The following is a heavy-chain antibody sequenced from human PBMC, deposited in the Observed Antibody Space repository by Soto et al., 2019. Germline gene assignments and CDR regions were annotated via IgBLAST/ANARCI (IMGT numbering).Heavy chain of an antibody. D-gene: IGHD6-13*01. J-gene: IGHJ4*02. Sequence: GSLRLSCAASEFTFSNYAMSWVRQAPGKGLEWVSAISGIGDHTYFADSVKGRFTISRDNSKNTLYLQVNSLRAEDTAVYYCAKVARIAAPGPLDCWRQGTLVTVSS. CDR3: AKVARIAAPGPLDC. V-gene: IGHV3-23*01. CDR2: ISGIGDHT. CDR1: EFTFSNYA.